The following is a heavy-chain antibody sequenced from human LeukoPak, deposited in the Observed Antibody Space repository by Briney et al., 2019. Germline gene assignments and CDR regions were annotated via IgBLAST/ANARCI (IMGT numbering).Heavy chain of an antibody. V-gene: IGHV1-8*02. D-gene: IGHD2-15*01. Sequence: GASVKVSCKASGYTFTNYDINWVRQATGQGLEWMGWMNPNSGNAGYAQKFQGRVTMTRDTSISTAYMELSSLRSEDTAVYYCARGLGYCSGGSCYWYYYYYMDVWGKGTTVTISS. CDR2: MNPNSGNA. CDR1: GYTFTNYD. J-gene: IGHJ6*03. CDR3: ARGLGYCSGGSCYWYYYYYMDV.